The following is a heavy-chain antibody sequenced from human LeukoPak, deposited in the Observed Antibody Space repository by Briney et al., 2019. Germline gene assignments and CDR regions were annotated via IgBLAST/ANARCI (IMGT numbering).Heavy chain of an antibody. D-gene: IGHD2-2*01. CDR1: GLTFSSYA. CDR2: ISGSGGNT. CDR3: AKCVMVHSGTRCRFDN. J-gene: IGHJ4*02. Sequence: PGGSLRLSCAASGLTFSSYAMSWVRQAPGKGVEWVSAISGSGGNTYYADSVKGRFTISRDNSKNTLYLQMNSLRAEDTAVYYCAKCVMVHSGTRCRFDNWGQGTLVTVSS. V-gene: IGHV3-23*01.